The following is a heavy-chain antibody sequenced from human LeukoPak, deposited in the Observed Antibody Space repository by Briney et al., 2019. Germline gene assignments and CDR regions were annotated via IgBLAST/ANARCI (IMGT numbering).Heavy chain of an antibody. CDR1: GGSISSYY. CDR2: IYYSGST. CDR3: ARGDYGSGVTYYYYYGMDV. D-gene: IGHD3-10*01. J-gene: IGHJ6*02. V-gene: IGHV4-59*08. Sequence: SETLSLTCAVSGGSISSYYWSWIRQPPGKGLEWIGYIYYSGSTNYNPSLKSRVTISVDTSKNQFSLKLSSVTAADTAVYYCARGDYGSGVTYYYYYGMDVWGQGTTVTVSS.